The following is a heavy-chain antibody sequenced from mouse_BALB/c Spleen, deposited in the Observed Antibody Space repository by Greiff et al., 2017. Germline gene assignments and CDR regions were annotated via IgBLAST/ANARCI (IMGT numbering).Heavy chain of an antibody. CDR1: GYSITSDYA. J-gene: IGHJ4*01. Sequence: EVKLMESGPGLVKPSQSLSLTCTVTGYSITSDYAWNWIRQFPGNKLEWMGYISYSGSTSYNPSLKSRISITRDTSKNQFFLQLNSVTTEDTATYYCAREKEGAMDYWGQGTSVTVSS. CDR2: ISYSGST. CDR3: AREKEGAMDY. V-gene: IGHV3-2*02.